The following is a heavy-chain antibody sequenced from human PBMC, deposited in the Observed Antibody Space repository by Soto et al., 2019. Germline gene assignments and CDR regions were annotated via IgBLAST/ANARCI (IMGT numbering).Heavy chain of an antibody. CDR2: TYYRSKWYH. D-gene: IGHD6-13*01. CDR3: AGEATGSWYT. V-gene: IGHV6-1*01. Sequence: QVQLQQSGPGVVKPSQTLSLTCAISGDSVSSDNAAWDWIRQSPSRGLEWLGRTYYRSKWYHEYGLSVKSRITINPDTSKNQFSLQLTSVTPEDTAVYYCAGEATGSWYTWGQGTLVTVSS. CDR1: GDSVSSDNAA. J-gene: IGHJ4*02.